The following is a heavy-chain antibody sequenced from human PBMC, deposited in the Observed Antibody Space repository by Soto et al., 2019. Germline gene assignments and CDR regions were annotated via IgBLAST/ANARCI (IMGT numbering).Heavy chain of an antibody. CDR1: GGTVDNSA. Sequence: QVQLVQSGAEVKKPGSSVKVSCKASGGTVDNSAFTWVRQAPGRGLEWMGGIIPLSGTVVYAQKFQGRVTITADKFTTMAYMELSSLRSEATAIYYCARSDPLGELLWFDPWGQGTLVTVSS. CDR2: IIPLSGTV. V-gene: IGHV1-69*06. J-gene: IGHJ5*02. CDR3: ARSDPLGELLWFDP. D-gene: IGHD3-16*01.